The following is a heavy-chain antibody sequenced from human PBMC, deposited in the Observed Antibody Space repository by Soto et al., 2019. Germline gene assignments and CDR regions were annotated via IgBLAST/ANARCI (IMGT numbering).Heavy chain of an antibody. V-gene: IGHV4-31*03. CDR1: GGSISSGGYY. Sequence: QVQLQESGPGLVKPSQTLSLTCTVSGGSISSGGYYWSWIRQHPGKGLEWIGYIYYSGSTYYNPSLKSRVTISVDTSKNQFPLKLSSVTAADTAVYYCARVSGAYCSGGSCYFDYWGQGTLVTVSS. J-gene: IGHJ4*02. CDR3: ARVSGAYCSGGSCYFDY. CDR2: IYYSGST. D-gene: IGHD2-15*01.